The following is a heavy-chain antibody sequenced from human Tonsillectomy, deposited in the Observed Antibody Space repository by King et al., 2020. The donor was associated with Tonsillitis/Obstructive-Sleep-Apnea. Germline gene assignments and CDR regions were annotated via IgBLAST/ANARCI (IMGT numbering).Heavy chain of an antibody. CDR2: ISGSGGST. CDR1: GFTFSNYA. V-gene: IGHV3-23*04. J-gene: IGHJ3*02. CDR3: AQDCPSTSCGAFDI. D-gene: IGHD2-2*01. Sequence: VQLVESGGGLVQPGGSLRLSCAASGFTFSNYAMSWVRQAPGKGLEWVSAISGSGGSTNYADSVQGRFTVSRDNSKNTLSLQMNNLRAEDTAVYYCAQDCPSTSCGAFDIWGQGTLVTVSS.